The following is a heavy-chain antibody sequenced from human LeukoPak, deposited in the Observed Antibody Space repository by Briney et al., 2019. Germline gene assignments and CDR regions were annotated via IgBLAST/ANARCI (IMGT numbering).Heavy chain of an antibody. CDR3: ARDGFAAGSVFDY. CDR1: GGSISSCY. CDR2: IYKSGST. V-gene: IGHV4-59*01. J-gene: IGHJ4*02. D-gene: IGHD3-10*01. Sequence: SETLSLTCTVSGGSISSCYWSWIRQSPGKGLEWIGSIYKSGSTNYNPSLKSRVTISMDMSKNQFSLKVNSVTAADTAMYYCARDGFAAGSVFDYWGQGTLVTVSS.